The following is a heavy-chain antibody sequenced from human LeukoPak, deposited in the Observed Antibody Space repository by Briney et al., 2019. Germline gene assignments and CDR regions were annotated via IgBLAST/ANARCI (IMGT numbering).Heavy chain of an antibody. V-gene: IGHV1-24*01. CDR2: FDPEDGET. Sequence: ASVKVSCKVSGYTLTELSMHWVRQAPGKGLEWMGGFDPEDGETIYAQKFRGRVTMTEDTSTDTAYMELSSLRSEDTAVYYCATALRYYYYGMDVWAKGPRSPSP. J-gene: IGHJ6*02. CDR3: ATALRYYYYGMDV. CDR1: GYTLTELS.